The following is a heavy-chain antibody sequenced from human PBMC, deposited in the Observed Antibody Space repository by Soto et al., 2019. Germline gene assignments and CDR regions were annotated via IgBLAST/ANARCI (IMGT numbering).Heavy chain of an antibody. CDR1: GGSISSGGYY. CDR2: IYYSGST. V-gene: IGHV4-31*03. D-gene: IGHD3-10*01. J-gene: IGHJ5*02. CDR3: ARETGAKYWFDP. Sequence: TLSLTCTVSGGSISSGGYYWSGIRQHPGKGLEWIGYIYYSGSTYYNPSLKSRVTISVDTSKNQFSLKLSSVTAADTAVYYCARETGAKYWFDPWGQVTRVTLSS.